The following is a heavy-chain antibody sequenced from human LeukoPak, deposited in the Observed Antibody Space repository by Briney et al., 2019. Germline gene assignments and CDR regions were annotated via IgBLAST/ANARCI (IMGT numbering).Heavy chain of an antibody. V-gene: IGHV4-59*12. J-gene: IGHJ5*02. D-gene: IGHD3-10*01. CDR3: ARDYYYGSGNWFDP. CDR1: GGSISSYY. Sequence: SETLSLTCTVSGGSISSYYWSWIRQPPGKGLEWIGYIYYSGSTNYNPSLKSRVTISVDTSKNQFSLKLISVTAADTAVYYCARDYYYGSGNWFDPWGQGTLVTVSS. CDR2: IYYSGST.